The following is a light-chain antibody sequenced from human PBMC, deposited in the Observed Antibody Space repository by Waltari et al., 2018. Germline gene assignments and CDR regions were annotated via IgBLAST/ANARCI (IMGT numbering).Light chain of an antibody. Sequence: SSELTQDPAVSVALGQTVRITCHGDSLRSYYASWYPQKPGQAPVLVIYGKNNRPSGIPDRFSGSSSGNTASLTITGAQAEDEADYYCNSRDSSGNLYVFGTGTKVTVL. CDR1: SLRSYY. V-gene: IGLV3-19*01. CDR3: NSRDSSGNLYV. CDR2: GKN. J-gene: IGLJ1*01.